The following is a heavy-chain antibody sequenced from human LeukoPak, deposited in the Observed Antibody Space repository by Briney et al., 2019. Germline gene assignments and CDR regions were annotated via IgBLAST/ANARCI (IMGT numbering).Heavy chain of an antibody. CDR3: AREAREGALFFDY. V-gene: IGHV4-39*07. CDR1: GGSISSSSYY. D-gene: IGHD1-26*01. J-gene: IGHJ4*02. Sequence: PSETLSLTCTVSGGSISSSSYYWGWIRQPPGKGLEWIGSIYYSGSTYYNPSLKSRVTISVDTSKNQFSLKLSSVTAADTAVYYCAREAREGALFFDYWGQGTLVTVSS. CDR2: IYYSGST.